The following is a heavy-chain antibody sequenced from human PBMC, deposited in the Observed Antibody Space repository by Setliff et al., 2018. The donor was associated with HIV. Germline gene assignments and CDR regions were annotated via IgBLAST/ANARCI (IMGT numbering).Heavy chain of an antibody. V-gene: IGHV4-31*03. CDR1: GGSISSGGYY. Sequence: SETLSLTCTVSGGSISSGGYYWSWIRQHPGKGLEWIGYIYYSGSTYYNPSLKSRVTISVDTSENQFSLKLSSVTAADTAVYYCARSKKRGDYYYYYYYMDVWGKGTTVTVSS. CDR3: ARSKKRGDYYYYYYYMDV. D-gene: IGHD3-16*01. CDR2: IYYSGST. J-gene: IGHJ6*03.